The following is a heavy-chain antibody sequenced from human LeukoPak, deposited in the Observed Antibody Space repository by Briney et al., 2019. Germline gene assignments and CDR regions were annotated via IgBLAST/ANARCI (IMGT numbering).Heavy chain of an antibody. D-gene: IGHD5-18*01. CDR3: ARDAVDTANAV. J-gene: IGHJ6*02. V-gene: IGHV3-74*01. Sequence: GSLRLSCVASGFTFSSHWMVWVRQAPGKGLVWVSRIISDGSSTNYADSVQGRFTISRDNAKNTLYLQMNSLRAEDTAVYYCARDAVDTANAVWGQGTTVTVSS. CDR1: GFTFSSHW. CDR2: IISDGSST.